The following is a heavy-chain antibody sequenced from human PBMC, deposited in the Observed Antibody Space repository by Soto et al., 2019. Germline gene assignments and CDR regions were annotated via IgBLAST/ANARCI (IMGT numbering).Heavy chain of an antibody. CDR3: ARHPYDSSGYYDLGGAFDI. CDR1: GGSISSSSYY. J-gene: IGHJ3*02. V-gene: IGHV4-39*01. CDR2: IYYSGST. Sequence: QLQLQESGPGLVKPSETLSLTCTVSGGSISSSSYYWGWIRQPPGKGLEWIGSIYYSGSTYYNPSLKSRVTISVDTSKNQFSLKLSSVTAADTAVYYCARHPYDSSGYYDLGGAFDIWGQGTMVTVSS. D-gene: IGHD3-22*01.